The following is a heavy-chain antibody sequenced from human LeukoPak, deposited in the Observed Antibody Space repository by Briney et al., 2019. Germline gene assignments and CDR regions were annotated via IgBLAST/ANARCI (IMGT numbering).Heavy chain of an antibody. Sequence: SETLSLTCTVSGGSITGYYWSWIRQPPGKGLEWLGHIFHTGSTNYNPSLKSRVTISIDTSKNQFSLKLSSVTAADTAVYYCARFRYCSSTSCFYDFDYWGQGTLVTVSS. CDR3: ARFRYCSSTSCFYDFDY. V-gene: IGHV4-59*01. CDR2: IFHTGST. J-gene: IGHJ4*02. CDR1: GGSITGYY. D-gene: IGHD2-2*01.